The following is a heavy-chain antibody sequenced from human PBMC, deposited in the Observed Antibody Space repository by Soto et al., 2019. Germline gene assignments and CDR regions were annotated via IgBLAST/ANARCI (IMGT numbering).Heavy chain of an antibody. CDR2: ITTYNGNT. Sequence: QVQLVQSGAEVKKPGASVKVSCKASGYTFTSYGFSWVRQAPGQGLEWMGWITTYNGNTNYAQKLQGRVTMTTDTSTRTAYMELRSLRPDDTAVYYCVVAAQPYYFDYWGQGALVTVSS. CDR3: VVAAQPYYFDY. CDR1: GYTFTSYG. J-gene: IGHJ4*02. D-gene: IGHD2-15*01. V-gene: IGHV1-18*01.